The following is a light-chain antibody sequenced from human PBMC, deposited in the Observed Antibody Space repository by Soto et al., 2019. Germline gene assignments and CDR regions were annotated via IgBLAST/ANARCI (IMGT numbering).Light chain of an antibody. Sequence: EIAMTQSPATLSLSPGERATLSCRASQSVSSNLAWYQQKPGQAPRLLIYGASTRATGIPARFSGSGSGTEFTLTISSLQSEDFAVYYCQQYNNWPPWTFGHGTKVDIK. V-gene: IGKV3-15*01. CDR3: QQYNNWPPWT. CDR1: QSVSSN. J-gene: IGKJ1*01. CDR2: GAS.